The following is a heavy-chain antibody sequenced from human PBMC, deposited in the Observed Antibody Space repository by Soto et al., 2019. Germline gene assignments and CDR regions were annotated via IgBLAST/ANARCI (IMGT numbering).Heavy chain of an antibody. CDR3: YRPYNSGHPVKDY. J-gene: IGHJ4*02. CDR2: IRTKSSGGTT. V-gene: IGHV3-49*04. D-gene: IGHD6-19*01. Sequence: GGSLRLSCTTSGFNFVDYAMSWVRQAPGKGLEWVGFIRTKSSGGTTEYAASVKGRFTISRDDSKSIAYLHMNSLKTDDTAVYYCYRPYNSGHPVKDYWGKGTMVTVSS. CDR1: GFNFVDYA.